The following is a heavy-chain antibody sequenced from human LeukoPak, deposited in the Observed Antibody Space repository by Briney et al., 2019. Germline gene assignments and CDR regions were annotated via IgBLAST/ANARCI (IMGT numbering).Heavy chain of an antibody. D-gene: IGHD2-2*01. Sequence: SQTLSLTCTVSGGSISSGGYYWSWIRQHPGKGLEWIGYIYYSGSTYYNPSLKSRVTISVDTSKNQFSLKLSSVTAADTAVYYCAAYCSSTSCPNALDYWGQGTLVTVSS. V-gene: IGHV4-31*03. CDR2: IYYSGST. J-gene: IGHJ4*02. CDR3: AAYCSSTSCPNALDY. CDR1: GGSISSGGYY.